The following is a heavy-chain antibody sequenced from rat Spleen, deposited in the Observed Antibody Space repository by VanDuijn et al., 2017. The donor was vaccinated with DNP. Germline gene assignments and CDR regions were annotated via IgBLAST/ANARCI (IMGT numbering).Heavy chain of an antibody. CDR3: ASLNNYNWFAY. J-gene: IGHJ3*01. Sequence: EVQLVESGGDLVQPGRSLKLSCVASGFTFSDYNMAWVRQAPKKGLEWVATISYDGSSTYYRDSVKGRFTISRDNAKSSLYLQMNSLRSEDTATYYCASLNNYNWFAYWGQGTLVTVSS. D-gene: IGHD1-10*01. V-gene: IGHV5-7*01. CDR1: GFTFSDYN. CDR2: ISYDGSST.